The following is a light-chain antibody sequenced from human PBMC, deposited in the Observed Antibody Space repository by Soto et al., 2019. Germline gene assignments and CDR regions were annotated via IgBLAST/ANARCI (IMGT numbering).Light chain of an antibody. CDR2: AAS. CDR3: QKYIGAPPET. J-gene: IGKJ3*01. CDR1: QDISNY. Sequence: DIQMTQSPSSLSATVGDRVTITCRASQDISNYLAWHQQKPGKVPKLLIYAASTLQPGVPSRFSGSGSGTDFTLTISSLQPEDVASYYCQKYIGAPPETFGPGTKVAIK. V-gene: IGKV1-27*01.